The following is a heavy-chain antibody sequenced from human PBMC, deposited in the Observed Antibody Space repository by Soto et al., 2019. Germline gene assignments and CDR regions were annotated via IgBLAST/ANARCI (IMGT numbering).Heavy chain of an antibody. CDR2: IYYSGST. J-gene: IGHJ5*02. CDR1: GGSISSGDYY. Sequence: KPSETLSLTCTVSGGSISSGDYYWSWTRQPPGKGLEWIGYIYYSGSTYYNPSLKSRVTISVDTSKNQFSLKLSSVTAADTAVYYCARDRDYYGSGNWFDPWGQGTLVTVSS. CDR3: ARDRDYYGSGNWFDP. D-gene: IGHD3-10*01. V-gene: IGHV4-30-4*01.